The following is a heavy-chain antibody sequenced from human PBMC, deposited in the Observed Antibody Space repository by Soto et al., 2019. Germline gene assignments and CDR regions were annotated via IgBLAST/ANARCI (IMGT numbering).Heavy chain of an antibody. CDR2: VDWDGDK. D-gene: IGHD6-6*01. Sequence: SGPTLVNPTQTLTLTCTFSGFSLRTSGMCVSWIRQPPGKALEWLALVDWDGDKYYNTSLKTRLTISRDTSKNQVVLTMTNMDPVDTATYYCARRAAYSSSYFLDYWGQGSLVTVSS. CDR3: ARRAAYSSSYFLDY. V-gene: IGHV2-70*12. CDR1: GFSLRTSGMC. J-gene: IGHJ4*02.